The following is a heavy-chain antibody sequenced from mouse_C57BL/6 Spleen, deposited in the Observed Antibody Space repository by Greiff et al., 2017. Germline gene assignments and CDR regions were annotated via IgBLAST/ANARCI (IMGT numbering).Heavy chain of an antibody. V-gene: IGHV1-80*01. D-gene: IGHD2-4*01. Sequence: VHLVESGAELVKPGASVKISCKASGYAFSSYWMNWVKQRPGKGLEWIGQIYPGDGDTNYNGKFKGKATLTADKSSSTAYMQLSSLTSEDSAVYFCARDDYDEDYFDYWGQGTTLTVSS. CDR2: IYPGDGDT. CDR1: GYAFSSYW. J-gene: IGHJ2*01. CDR3: ARDDYDEDYFDY.